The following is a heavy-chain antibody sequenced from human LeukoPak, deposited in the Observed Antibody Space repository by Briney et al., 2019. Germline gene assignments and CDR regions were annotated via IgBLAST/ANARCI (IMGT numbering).Heavy chain of an antibody. D-gene: IGHD3-9*01. Sequence: SVKDSCKASRGSLNSSVSSSVPHAPRHGLEWMGEIFPMFGVPNYAQKFQGRVTITADQSTTSVYMEMSSLTSEDTAVYFCAKDQSCAISGYFDWFLAPRCTDVWGKGTTVTVSS. V-gene: IGHV1-69*10. CDR3: AKDQSCAISGYFDWFLAPRCTDV. CDR1: RGSLNSSV. J-gene: IGHJ6*04. CDR2: IFPMFGVP.